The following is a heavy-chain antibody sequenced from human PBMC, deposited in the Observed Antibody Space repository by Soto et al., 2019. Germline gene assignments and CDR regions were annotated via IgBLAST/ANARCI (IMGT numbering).Heavy chain of an antibody. J-gene: IGHJ4*02. CDR2: IIPILGIA. Sequence: SCVKVSCKASGGTFSSYTISWVRQAPGQGLEWMGRIIPILGIANYAQKFQGRVTITADKSTSTAYMELSSLRSEDTAVYYCARTYYYDSSGYYPPSYYFDYWGQGTLVTVSS. V-gene: IGHV1-69*02. CDR1: GGTFSSYT. D-gene: IGHD3-22*01. CDR3: ARTYYYDSSGYYPPSYYFDY.